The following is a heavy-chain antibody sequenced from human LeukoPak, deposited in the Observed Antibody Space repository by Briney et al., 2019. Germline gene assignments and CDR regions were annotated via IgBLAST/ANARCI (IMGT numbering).Heavy chain of an antibody. CDR3: ASTSSSLQQPFDY. CDR1: GYSFTSYW. CDR2: IYPGDSDT. V-gene: IGHV5-51*01. Sequence: GESLKISCKGSGYSFTSYWIGWVRQMPGKGLEWKGIIYPGDSDTRYSPSFQAQVTISADKSISTAYLQWSSLKASDTAMYYCASTSSSLQQPFDYWGQGTLVTVSS. J-gene: IGHJ4*02. D-gene: IGHD6-13*01.